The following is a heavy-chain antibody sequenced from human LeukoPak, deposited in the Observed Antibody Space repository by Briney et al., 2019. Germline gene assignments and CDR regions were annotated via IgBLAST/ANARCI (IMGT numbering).Heavy chain of an antibody. CDR1: GLTFSSYG. J-gene: IGHJ3*02. CDR2: IWYDGSNK. D-gene: IGHD6-13*01. CDR3: ARDPYSSSWDDAFDI. V-gene: IGHV3-33*01. Sequence: GGSLRLSCAASGLTFSSYGMHWVRQAPGKGLEWVAVIWYDGSNKYYADSVKGRFTISRDNSKNTLYLQMNSLRAEDTAVYYCARDPYSSSWDDAFDIWGQGTMVTVSS.